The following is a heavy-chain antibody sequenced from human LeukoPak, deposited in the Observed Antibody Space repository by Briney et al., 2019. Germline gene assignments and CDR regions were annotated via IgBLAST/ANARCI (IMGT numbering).Heavy chain of an antibody. J-gene: IGHJ5*02. V-gene: IGHV3-21*01. D-gene: IGHD3-16*01. CDR3: ARRGGMSSGRSFDH. Sequence: GGSLRLSCVGSGFDFNYYDINWVRQAPGKGLEWVSSISSRSSYIYFADSAKGRFTISRDNANGSVFLHMTSLRPEDTAVYYCARRGGMSSGRSFDHWGQGTLVTVS. CDR1: GFDFNYYD. CDR2: ISSRSSYI.